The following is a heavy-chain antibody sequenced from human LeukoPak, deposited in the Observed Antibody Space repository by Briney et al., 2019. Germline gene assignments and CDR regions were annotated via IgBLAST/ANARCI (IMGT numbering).Heavy chain of an antibody. Sequence: GASLRLSCAASGFTFSSYAMSWVRQAPGKRLEWVSTFSTSGGSTYYADSVKGRFTISRDNSKNTLYLQMNSLRAEDTAVYYCAKSHYYDSSGYYTPRFDYWGQGTLVTVSS. D-gene: IGHD3-22*01. CDR2: FSTSGGST. CDR3: AKSHYYDSSGYYTPRFDY. J-gene: IGHJ4*02. CDR1: GFTFSSYA. V-gene: IGHV3-23*01.